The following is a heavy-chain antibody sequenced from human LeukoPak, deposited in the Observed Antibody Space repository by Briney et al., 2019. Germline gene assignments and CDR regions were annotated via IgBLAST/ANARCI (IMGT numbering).Heavy chain of an antibody. CDR3: ARHRSQLLSSWYDY. J-gene: IGHJ4*02. D-gene: IGHD2-2*01. Sequence: PSETLSLTCTVSGGSISSSSYYWGWIRQPPGKGLEWIGSIYYSGSTYYNPSLKSRVTISVDTSKNQFSLKLSSVTAADTAVYYCARHRSQLLSSWYDYWGQGTLVTVSS. CDR2: IYYSGST. CDR1: GGSISSSSYY. V-gene: IGHV4-39*01.